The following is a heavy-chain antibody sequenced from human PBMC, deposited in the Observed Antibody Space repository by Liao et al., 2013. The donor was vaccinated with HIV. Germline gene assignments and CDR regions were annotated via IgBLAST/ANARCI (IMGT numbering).Heavy chain of an antibody. J-gene: IGHJ1*01. CDR2: IYSSGST. D-gene: IGHD6-13*01. CDR3: ARGIRIAAAAHPLPTTYTRTVLGAKGEPGRVQPVLPFQ. CDR1: GGSISSYY. V-gene: IGHV4-4*07. Sequence: QVQLQESGPGLVKPSETLSLTCTVSGGSISSYYWSWIRQPAGKGLEWIGRIYSSGSTNYNPSLKSRVTMSVDTSKNQFSLKLSSVTAADTAVYYCARGIRIAAAAHPLPTTYTRTVLGAKGEPGRVQPVLPFQ.